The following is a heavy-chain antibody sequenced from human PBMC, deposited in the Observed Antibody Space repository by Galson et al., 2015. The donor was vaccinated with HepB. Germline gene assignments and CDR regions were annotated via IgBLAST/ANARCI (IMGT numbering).Heavy chain of an antibody. D-gene: IGHD6-13*01. CDR2: ISYDGSNK. CDR3: AREAGYSSSFDY. J-gene: IGHJ4*02. V-gene: IGHV3-30-3*01. Sequence: SLRLSCAAPGFTFSSYAMHWVRQAPGKGLEWVAVISYDGSNKYYAGSVKGRFTISRDNSKNTLYLQMDSLRAEDTAVYYCAREAGYSSSFDYWGQGTLVTVSS. CDR1: GFTFSSYA.